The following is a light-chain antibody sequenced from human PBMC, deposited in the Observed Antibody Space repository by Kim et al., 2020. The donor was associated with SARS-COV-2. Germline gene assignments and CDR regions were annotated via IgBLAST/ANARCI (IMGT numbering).Light chain of an antibody. CDR3: SSHTTSTTYV. J-gene: IGLJ1*01. CDR1: SCDVGGYNS. CDR2: DSS. V-gene: IGLV2-14*03. Sequence: QSALTQPASVSGSPGQSITISCTGTSCDVGGYNSVSWYQQHPGKAPKLMIYDSSGRASGVSNRFSGSQSGNTASLTISGLRAEDEADYYCSSHTTSTTYVFGSGTKVTVL.